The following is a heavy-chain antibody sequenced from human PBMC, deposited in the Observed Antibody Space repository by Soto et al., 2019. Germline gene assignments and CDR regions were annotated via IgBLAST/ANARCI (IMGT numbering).Heavy chain of an antibody. CDR2: IYYSGST. D-gene: IGHD2-2*01. Sequence: SETLSLTCTVSGGSISSISYYWGWIRQPPGKGLEWIGSIYYSGSTYYNPSLKSRVTISVDTSKNQFSLKLSSVTAADTAVYYCASSYCSSTSCYALDYYYYYGMVVWGQGTTVTVSS. CDR1: GGSISSISYY. V-gene: IGHV4-39*01. J-gene: IGHJ6*02. CDR3: ASSYCSSTSCYALDYYYYYGMVV.